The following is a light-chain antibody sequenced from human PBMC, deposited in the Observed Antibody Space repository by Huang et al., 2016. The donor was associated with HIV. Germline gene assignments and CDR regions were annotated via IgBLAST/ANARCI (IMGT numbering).Light chain of an antibody. Sequence: IVLTQSPGTLSLSPGQRATLSCRASQTISSSYLAWHQQKPGQAPRLRIYGASTRAAGITDRLSGRGSGTDFTLTISRLEPEDFEVYYCQQYGNSPPVTFGPGTKVDI. V-gene: IGKV3-20*01. CDR1: QTISSSY. CDR2: GAS. J-gene: IGKJ3*01. CDR3: QQYGNSPPVT.